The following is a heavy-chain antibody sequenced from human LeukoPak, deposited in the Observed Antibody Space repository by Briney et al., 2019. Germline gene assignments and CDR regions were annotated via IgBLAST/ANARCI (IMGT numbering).Heavy chain of an antibody. CDR1: GGSISSYY. D-gene: IGHD4-17*01. V-gene: IGHV4-59*12. CDR3: ARDARDYERYFDL. CDR2: IYYIGST. Sequence: SETLSLTCTVSGGSISSYYWSWIRQPPGKGLEWIGYIYYIGSTNYNPSLKSRVTISVDTSKNQFSLRLTSVTATDTAVYYCARDARDYERYFDLWGRGTLVTVSS. J-gene: IGHJ2*01.